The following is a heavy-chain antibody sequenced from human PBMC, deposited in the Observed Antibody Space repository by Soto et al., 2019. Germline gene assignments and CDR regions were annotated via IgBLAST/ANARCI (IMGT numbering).Heavy chain of an antibody. CDR1: GCTFSIDA. Sequence: SVKVSCKASGCTFSIDAISWVRQAPGQGLEWMGGVIPIVGTAKYAQKFQGRVTIPADESTSTAYMALSSLRPEATAVYYCARGSDAFDIWGKGTMVTVSS. CDR3: ARGSDAFDI. V-gene: IGHV1-69*13. CDR2: VIPIVGTA. J-gene: IGHJ3*02.